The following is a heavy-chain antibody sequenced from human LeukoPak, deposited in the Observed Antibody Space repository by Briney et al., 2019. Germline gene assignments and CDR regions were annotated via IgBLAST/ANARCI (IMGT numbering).Heavy chain of an antibody. CDR3: AREGGIAVAGLDY. J-gene: IGHJ4*02. V-gene: IGHV4-59*01. Sequence: SETLSLTCTVSGGSISRYHWSWIRQPPGKGLEWLGYIYYSGSTNYNPSLKSRVTISVDTSKNQFSLKLSSVTAADTAVYYCAREGGIAVAGLDYWGQGTLVTVSS. CDR2: IYYSGST. CDR1: GGSISRYH. D-gene: IGHD6-19*01.